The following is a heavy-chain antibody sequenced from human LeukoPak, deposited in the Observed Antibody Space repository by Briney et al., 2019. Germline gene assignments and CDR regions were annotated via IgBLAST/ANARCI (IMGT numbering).Heavy chain of an antibody. CDR1: RFTFSSYG. Sequence: GGSLRLSCAASRFTFSSYGMHWVRQAPGKGLEWVAYTQYDGSNEQYADSVKGRFSISRDSSKNILYLQMNSLRAEDTAVYYCAKGSIVGATVLDYWGQGTLVTVSS. J-gene: IGHJ4*02. CDR3: AKGSIVGATVLDY. CDR2: TQYDGSNE. D-gene: IGHD1-26*01. V-gene: IGHV3-30*02.